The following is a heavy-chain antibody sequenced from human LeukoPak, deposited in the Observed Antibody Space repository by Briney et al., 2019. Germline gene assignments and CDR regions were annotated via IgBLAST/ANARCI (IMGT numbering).Heavy chain of an antibody. CDR3: ARDGGYTRSDY. Sequence: GSLRLSCAASGFTFSIYWMSWVRQAPGKGLEWVANIKHDGSEKYSVDSVKGRFTISRDNAKNSLYLQMNSLRAEDTAVYYCARDGGYTRSDYWGQGTLVTVSS. V-gene: IGHV3-7*01. CDR1: GFTFSIYW. J-gene: IGHJ4*02. D-gene: IGHD3-16*02. CDR2: IKHDGSEK.